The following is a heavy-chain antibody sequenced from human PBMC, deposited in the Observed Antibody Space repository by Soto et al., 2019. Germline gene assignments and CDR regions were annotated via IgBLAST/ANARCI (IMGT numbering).Heavy chain of an antibody. Sequence: QLQLQESGPGLVKPSETLSLTCTVSGGSISSRSYYWGWIRQPPGKGLEWIGRVYYRDIAYYNPSLQRRVTSSVDTSKNQFSLKLNSVTAADTAVYYCAREAPGDYDILTGEKYHFDYWGQGTLVTVSS. CDR1: GGSISSRSYY. J-gene: IGHJ4*02. CDR3: AREAPGDYDILTGEKYHFDY. V-gene: IGHV4-39*02. CDR2: VYYRDIA. D-gene: IGHD3-9*01.